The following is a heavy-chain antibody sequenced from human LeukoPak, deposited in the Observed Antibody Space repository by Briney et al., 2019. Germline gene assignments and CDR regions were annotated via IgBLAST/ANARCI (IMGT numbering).Heavy chain of an antibody. CDR2: FDPEDGET. D-gene: IGHD6-19*01. CDR1: GYTLTELS. V-gene: IGHV1-24*01. J-gene: IGHJ6*02. CDR3: ATGSSGWYVSTYGMDV. Sequence: GASVKVSCKVSGYTLTELSMHWVRQAPGKGLEWMGGFDPEDGETIYAQKFQGRVTMTEDTSTDTAYMELSSLRSEDTAVYYCATGSSGWYVSTYGMDVWGQGTTVTVSS.